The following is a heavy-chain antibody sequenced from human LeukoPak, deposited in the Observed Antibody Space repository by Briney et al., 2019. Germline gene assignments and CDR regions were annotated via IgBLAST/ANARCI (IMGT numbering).Heavy chain of an antibody. CDR3: ARSPIAAAATFFDC. D-gene: IGHD6-13*01. CDR2: IYYSGST. CDR1: GGSISSGDYY. Sequence: SQTLSLTCTVSGGSISSGDYYWSWIRQPPGKGLEWIGYIYYSGSTNYNPSLKSRVTISLDTSKKQFALKVSSVAAADTAVYYCARSPIAAAATFFDCWGQGTLVTVSS. J-gene: IGHJ4*02. V-gene: IGHV4-61*08.